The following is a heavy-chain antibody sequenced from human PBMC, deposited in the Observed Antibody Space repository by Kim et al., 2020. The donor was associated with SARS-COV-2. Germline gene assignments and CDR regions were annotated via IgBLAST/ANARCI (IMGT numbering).Heavy chain of an antibody. Sequence: TLSLTCTVSGGSISSGSYYWSWIRQPAGKGLEWIGRIYTSGSTNYNPSLKSRVTISVDTSKNQFSLKLSSVTAADTAVYYCARDVYYDFWSGYSFADWFDPWGQGTLVTVSS. D-gene: IGHD3-3*01. CDR3: ARDVYYDFWSGYSFADWFDP. J-gene: IGHJ5*02. CDR1: GGSISSGSYY. V-gene: IGHV4-61*02. CDR2: IYTSGST.